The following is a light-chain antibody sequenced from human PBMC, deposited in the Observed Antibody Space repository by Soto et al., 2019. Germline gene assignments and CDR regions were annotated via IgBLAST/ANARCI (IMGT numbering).Light chain of an antibody. Sequence: QSVLTQPRSVSGSPGQSVTISCTGTGSDVGGFKYVSWYQQHPGKAPKLMIYDVTKRPSGVPYRFSGSKSGNTASLTISGLQADDEADYYCWSCAGTITYVFGTGTKVTVL. J-gene: IGLJ1*01. CDR3: WSCAGTITYV. CDR1: GSDVGGFKY. CDR2: DVT. V-gene: IGLV2-11*01.